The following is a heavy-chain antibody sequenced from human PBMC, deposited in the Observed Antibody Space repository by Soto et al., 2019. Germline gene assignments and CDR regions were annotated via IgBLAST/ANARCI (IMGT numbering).Heavy chain of an antibody. CDR1: GYTFTSYA. Sequence: ASVKVSCKASGYTFTSYAMHWVRQAPGQRLEWMGWINAGNGNTKYSQKFQGRVTITRDTSASTAYMELSSLRSEDTAVYYCARVEGSSYATDFYYYYYMDVWGKGTTVTVSS. CDR3: ARVEGSSYATDFYYYYYMDV. D-gene: IGHD6-6*01. CDR2: INAGNGNT. V-gene: IGHV1-3*01. J-gene: IGHJ6*03.